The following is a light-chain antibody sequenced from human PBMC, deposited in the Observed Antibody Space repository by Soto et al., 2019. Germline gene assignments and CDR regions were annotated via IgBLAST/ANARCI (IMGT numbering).Light chain of an antibody. CDR3: LQVYSFPRT. J-gene: IGKJ1*01. CDR1: QGISTL. Sequence: IQLTQSPSSLSASVGDRVTITCRVSQGISTLLAWYQQKPGKAPQYLIQAASILQSGVPSRFSGSGSGTEFILTINNLQPEDFASYFCLQVYSFPRTFGLGTKVDVK. CDR2: AAS. V-gene: IGKV1-9*01.